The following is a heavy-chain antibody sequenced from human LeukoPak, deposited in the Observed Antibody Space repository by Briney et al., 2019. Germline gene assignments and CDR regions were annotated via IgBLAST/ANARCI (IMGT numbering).Heavy chain of an antibody. CDR2: IFYSGNA. D-gene: IGHD3-22*01. J-gene: IGHJ4*02. V-gene: IGHV4-59*01. Sequence: SETLSLTCTVSGGSISSYFWSWNRHPPGKGLEWIGYIFYSGNANYNPSLKSRVTMSVDTSKNQFSLKLSSVTAADTAVYYCARTTRYYDSSGCFDFWGQGTLVTVSS. CDR3: ARTTRYYDSSGCFDF. CDR1: GGSISSYF.